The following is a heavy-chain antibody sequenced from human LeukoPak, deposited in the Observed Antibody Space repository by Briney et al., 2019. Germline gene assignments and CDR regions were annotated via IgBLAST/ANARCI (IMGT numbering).Heavy chain of an antibody. CDR3: ARDRSRDGYSHYYYYYMDV. V-gene: IGHV3-30*01. J-gene: IGHJ6*03. Sequence: GGSLGLSCAASGFTFSSYAMHWVRQAPGKGLEWVAVISYDGSNKYYADSVKGRFTISRDNSKNTLYLQMNSLRAEDTAVYYCARDRSRDGYSHYYYYYMDVWGKGTTVTVSS. CDR2: ISYDGSNK. CDR1: GFTFSSYA. D-gene: IGHD5-24*01.